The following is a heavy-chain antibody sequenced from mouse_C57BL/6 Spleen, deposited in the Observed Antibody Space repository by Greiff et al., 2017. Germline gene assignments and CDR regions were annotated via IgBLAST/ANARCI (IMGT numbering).Heavy chain of an antibody. CDR2: IFLGSGST. Sequence: QVQLQQSGAELMKPGASVQLSCKATGYTFPGYWIEWVKQRPGHGLEWIGEIFLGSGSTNYNEKFKGKATFTADTSSNTAYMQLSSLTTDDSAIYYCARGDYYCSSYRRLFDDWGQGTTLTVSS. V-gene: IGHV1-9*01. CDR1: GYTFPGYW. J-gene: IGHJ2*01. CDR3: ARGDYYCSSYRRLFDD. D-gene: IGHD1-1*01.